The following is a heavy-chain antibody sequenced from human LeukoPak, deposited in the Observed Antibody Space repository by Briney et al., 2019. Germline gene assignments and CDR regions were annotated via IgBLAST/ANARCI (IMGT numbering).Heavy chain of an antibody. D-gene: IGHD2-2*01. CDR3: ARGGYQLLLFY. Sequence: ASVKVSCKASGCTFTSYDINWVQQATGQGLEWMGWMNPNSGNTGYAQKFQGRVTITRKTSISTAYMELSSLRSEDTAVYYCARGGYQLLLFYWGQGTLVTVSS. V-gene: IGHV1-8*03. CDR1: GCTFTSYD. J-gene: IGHJ4*02. CDR2: MNPNSGNT.